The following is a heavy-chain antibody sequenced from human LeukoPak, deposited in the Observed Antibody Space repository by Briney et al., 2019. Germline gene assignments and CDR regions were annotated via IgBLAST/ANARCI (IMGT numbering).Heavy chain of an antibody. CDR3: ARGYGPVAAAPELDH. J-gene: IGHJ4*02. Sequence: GASVKVSCQASGYTFINHDINWVRQASGQGPEWMGRMNPNNGNTGYAQKFQGRVTMTRDTSISTAYMELSSLRSDDTAVYYCARGYGPVAAAPELDHWGQGTLVTVSS. V-gene: IGHV1-8*01. D-gene: IGHD2-15*01. CDR1: GYTFINHD. CDR2: MNPNNGNT.